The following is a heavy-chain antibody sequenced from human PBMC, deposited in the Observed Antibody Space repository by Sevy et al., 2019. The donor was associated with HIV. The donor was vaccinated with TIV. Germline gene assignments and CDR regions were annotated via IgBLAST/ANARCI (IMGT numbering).Heavy chain of an antibody. Sequence: GGSLRLSCTTSGFTFGDYAMSWFRQAPGKGLEWVGFIRSKAYGGTTEYAASVKGRFTISRDDSKSIAYLQMKSLKTEETAVYYCIRDRGITMVRGVNYYGMDVWGQGTTVTVSS. CDR1: GFTFGDYA. CDR2: IRSKAYGGTT. J-gene: IGHJ6*02. CDR3: IRDRGITMVRGVNYYGMDV. V-gene: IGHV3-49*03. D-gene: IGHD3-10*01.